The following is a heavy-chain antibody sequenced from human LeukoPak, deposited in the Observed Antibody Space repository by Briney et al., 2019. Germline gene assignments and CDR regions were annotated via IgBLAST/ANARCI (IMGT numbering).Heavy chain of an antibody. J-gene: IGHJ4*02. Sequence: GRSLRLSCAAFGLIFNSDAMHWVRQAPGKGLEWVALISYDGSNEYYADSVKGRFTISRDNSKNTLYLQMNSLRPEDTAMYYCARETDGLDYWGQGTLVTVSS. CDR2: ISYDGSNE. D-gene: IGHD5-24*01. CDR3: ARETDGLDY. V-gene: IGHV3-30-3*01. CDR1: GLIFNSDA.